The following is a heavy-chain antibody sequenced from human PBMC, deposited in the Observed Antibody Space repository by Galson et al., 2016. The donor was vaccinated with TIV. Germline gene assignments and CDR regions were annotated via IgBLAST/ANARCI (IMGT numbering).Heavy chain of an antibody. CDR3: ASEECSNTYCSMRGDYTWNSGNWVDP. D-gene: IGHD2-2*01. V-gene: IGHV1-69*13. J-gene: IGHJ5*02. CDR1: GGTFNRYA. CDR2: IIPVFGSS. Sequence: SVKVSCKASGGTFNRYAISWVRQAPGQGLEWMGTIIPVFGSSNYAQKFQGRVTLTSAESTSTAHMELTSMRSEDTAVHYCASEECSNTYCSMRGDYTWNSGNWVDPWGQGTLVTVSS.